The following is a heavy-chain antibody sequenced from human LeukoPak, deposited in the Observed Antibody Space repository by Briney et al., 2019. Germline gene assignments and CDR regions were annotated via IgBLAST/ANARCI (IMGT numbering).Heavy chain of an antibody. V-gene: IGHV1-18*01. J-gene: IGHJ4*02. D-gene: IGHD3-10*01. Sequence: ASVKVSCKASGYTFTSYGISWVRQAPGQGLEWMGWISAYNGNTNYAQKLQGRVTMTTDTSTSTAYMELRSLRSDDTAVYYCARHSSITMVRGVWRHFDYWGQGTLVTVSS. CDR2: ISAYNGNT. CDR3: ARHSSITMVRGVWRHFDY. CDR1: GYTFTSYG.